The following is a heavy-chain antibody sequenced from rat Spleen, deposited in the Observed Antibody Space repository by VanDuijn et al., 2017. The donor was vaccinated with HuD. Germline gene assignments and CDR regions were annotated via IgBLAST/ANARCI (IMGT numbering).Heavy chain of an antibody. Sequence: EVQLVESGGGLVQPGRSLKLSCAASGFTFSNYYMAWVRPAPKKGLEWVATISTSGSRTYNPDSVKGRFTISRDNSKSTLYLQMESLRSEDTATYYCAKDMSRTIAARSYWYFDFWGPGTMVTVSS. CDR1: GFTFSNYY. V-gene: IGHV5-27*01. D-gene: IGHD1-2*01. CDR2: ISTSGSRT. J-gene: IGHJ1*01. CDR3: AKDMSRTIAARSYWYFDF.